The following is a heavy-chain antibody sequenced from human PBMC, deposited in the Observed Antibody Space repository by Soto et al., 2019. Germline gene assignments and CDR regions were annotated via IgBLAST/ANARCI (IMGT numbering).Heavy chain of an antibody. V-gene: IGHV3-64D*08. Sequence: PGGSLRLSCSASGFTFSSYAMHWVRQAPGKGLEYVSAISSNGGSTYYADSVKGRFTISRDNSKNTLYLQMSSLRAEDTAVYYCVKDRLGDSSWFPRLDAFDIWGQGTMVTVSS. CDR3: VKDRLGDSSWFPRLDAFDI. CDR1: GFTFSSYA. J-gene: IGHJ3*02. D-gene: IGHD6-13*01. CDR2: ISSNGGST.